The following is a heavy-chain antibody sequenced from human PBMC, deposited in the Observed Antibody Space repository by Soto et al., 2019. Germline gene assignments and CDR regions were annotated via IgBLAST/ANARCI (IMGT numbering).Heavy chain of an antibody. V-gene: IGHV4-34*01. Sequence: PSETLSLTCAVYGGSFSGYYWSWIRQPPGKGLEWIGEINHSGSTNYNPSLKSRVTISVDTSKNQFSLKLSSVTAADTAVYYCARAYSSRYYFRLDPWGQGTLVTVSS. CDR3: ARAYSSRYYFRLDP. CDR2: INHSGST. J-gene: IGHJ5*02. D-gene: IGHD3-22*01. CDR1: GGSFSGYY.